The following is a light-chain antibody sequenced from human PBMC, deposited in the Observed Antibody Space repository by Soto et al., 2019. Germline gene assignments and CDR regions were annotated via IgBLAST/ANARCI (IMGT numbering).Light chain of an antibody. CDR3: SSYTSVTIVV. J-gene: IGLJ2*01. CDR1: SSDVGGYDF. Sequence: QSVLTQPASVSGSVGQSITISCTGTSSDVGGYDFVSWYQHHPGKAPKLIIYEVRTRPSGVSDRFSGSKSGNTASLTISGLQDEDEADYYCSSYTSVTIVVFGGGTKLTVL. CDR2: EVR. V-gene: IGLV2-14*01.